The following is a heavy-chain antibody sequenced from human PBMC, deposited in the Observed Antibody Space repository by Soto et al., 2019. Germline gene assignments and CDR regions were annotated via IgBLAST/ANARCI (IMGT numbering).Heavy chain of an antibody. CDR1: GYTFTSYD. Sequence: ASVKVSCKASGYTFTSYDINWVRQATGQGLEWMGWMNPNICNTGYAQKFQGRVTMTRNTSISTAYMELSSLRSEDTAVYYCASRGYCSGGSCDGAFDIWGQGTMVTVSS. CDR3: ASRGYCSGGSCDGAFDI. V-gene: IGHV1-8*01. J-gene: IGHJ3*02. D-gene: IGHD2-15*01. CDR2: MNPNICNT.